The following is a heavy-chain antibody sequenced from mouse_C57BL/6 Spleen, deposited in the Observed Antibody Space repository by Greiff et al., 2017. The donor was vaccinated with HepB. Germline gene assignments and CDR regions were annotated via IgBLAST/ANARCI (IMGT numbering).Heavy chain of an antibody. J-gene: IGHJ4*01. CDR3: ARGIPPYAMDY. CDR2: IDPSDSYT. Sequence: QVQLQQPGAELVMPGASVKLSCKASGYTFTSYWMHWVKQRPGQGLEWIGEIDPSDSYTNYNQKFKGKSTLTVDKSSSTAYMQLSSLTSEDSAVYYCARGIPPYAMDYWVQGTSVTVSS. CDR1: GYTFTSYW. V-gene: IGHV1-69*01.